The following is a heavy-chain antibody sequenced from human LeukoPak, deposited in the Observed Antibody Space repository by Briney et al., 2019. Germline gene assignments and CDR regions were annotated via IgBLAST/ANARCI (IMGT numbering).Heavy chain of an antibody. J-gene: IGHJ3*02. CDR2: TYYRSKWYH. CDR3: ARAWMNIWSGPFDI. V-gene: IGHV6-1*01. D-gene: IGHD3-10*01. CDR1: GDSVSNNSAA. Sequence: SQTLSLTCAISGDSVSNNSAAWNWVRQSPSRGLEWLGRTYYRSKWYHDYAVSMRSRMTINPDTSTDQFSLHLSSVTPEDTAVYYCARAWMNIWSGPFDIWDQGTMVTVSS.